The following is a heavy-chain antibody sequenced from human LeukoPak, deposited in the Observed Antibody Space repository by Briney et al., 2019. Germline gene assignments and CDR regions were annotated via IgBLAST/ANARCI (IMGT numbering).Heavy chain of an antibody. Sequence: GGSLRLSCAASGFTFSSYWMTWVRQAPGKGLEWVANIKHNGDELNYVDSVEDRFTVSRDNAKNSLYLHMTSLRAEDTAVYYCARELRTFDSWGQGTLVTVSS. CDR2: IKHNGDEL. CDR1: GFTFSSYW. CDR3: ARELRTFDS. D-gene: IGHD3-16*01. V-gene: IGHV3-7*01. J-gene: IGHJ4*02.